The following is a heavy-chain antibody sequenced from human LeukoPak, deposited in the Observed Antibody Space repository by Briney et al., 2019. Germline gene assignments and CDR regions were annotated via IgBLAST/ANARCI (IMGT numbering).Heavy chain of an antibody. CDR2: INGSSSII. CDR1: GFTFSNLG. D-gene: IGHD2-2*01. CDR3: ARVRYCSSTSCYAIDY. J-gene: IGHJ4*02. V-gene: IGHV3-48*04. Sequence: GGSLRLSCAASGFTFSNLGMNWVRQAPGKGLEWISYINGSSSIIYYADSVKGRFTISRDNAKNSLYLQMNSLRSDDTAVYYCARVRYCSSTSCYAIDYWGQGTLVTVSS.